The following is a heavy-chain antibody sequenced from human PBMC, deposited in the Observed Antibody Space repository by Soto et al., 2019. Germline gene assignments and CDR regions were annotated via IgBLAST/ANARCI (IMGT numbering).Heavy chain of an antibody. CDR3: AKRAAGSDSDY. CDR1: GFTFSNYA. CDR2: ISGSGGST. V-gene: IGHV3-23*01. J-gene: IGHJ4*02. Sequence: EVQLLESGGGLVQPGGSLRLSCAASGFTFSNYAMNWVRQAPGKGLEWISVISGSGGSTYYADSVKGRFTISRDNPKNTLYLQMNSLRAADTSVNHCAKRAAGSDSDYWSQGTLVTVSS. D-gene: IGHD1-26*01.